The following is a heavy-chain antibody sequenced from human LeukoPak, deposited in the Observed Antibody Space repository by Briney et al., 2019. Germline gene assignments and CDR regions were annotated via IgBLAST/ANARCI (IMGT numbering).Heavy chain of an antibody. CDR3: AGEVVVTATLGHAFDI. Sequence: NPSQTLSLTCAVYGGSFSGYYWSWIRQPPGKGLEWIGEINHSGSTNYNPSLKSRVTISVDTSKNQFSLKLSSVTAADTAVYYCAGEVVVTATLGHAFDIWGQGTMVTVSS. V-gene: IGHV4-34*01. J-gene: IGHJ3*02. D-gene: IGHD2-21*02. CDR1: GGSFSGYY. CDR2: INHSGST.